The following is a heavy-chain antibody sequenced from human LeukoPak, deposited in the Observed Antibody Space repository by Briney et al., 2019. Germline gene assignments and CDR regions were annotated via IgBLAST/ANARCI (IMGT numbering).Heavy chain of an antibody. CDR1: GGYISSGGYS. CDR3: ARRYCSGGSCYFDY. D-gene: IGHD2-15*01. J-gene: IGHJ4*02. CDR2: LYHSGST. Sequence: KTSQTLSLTCAVSGGYISSGGYSWSWIRQPPGKGLEWIGYLYHSGSTYYNPSLKSRVTISVDRSKNQFSLKLSSVTAADTAVYYCARRYCSGGSCYFDYWGQGTLVTVSS. V-gene: IGHV4-30-2*01.